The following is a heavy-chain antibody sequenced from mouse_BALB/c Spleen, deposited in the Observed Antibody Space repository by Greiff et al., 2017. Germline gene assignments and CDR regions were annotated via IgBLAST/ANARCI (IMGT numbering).Heavy chain of an antibody. J-gene: IGHJ3*01. V-gene: IGHV2-9*02. CDR2: IWAGGST. CDR3: ASLYDVAY. D-gene: IGHD2-3*01. CDR1: GFSLTSYG. Sequence: QVQLKESGPGLVAPSQSLSITCTVSGFSLTSYGVHWVRQPPGKGLEWLGVIWAGGSTNYNSALMSRLSISKDNSKSQVFLKMNSLQTDDTAMYYCASLYDVAYWGQGTLVTVSA.